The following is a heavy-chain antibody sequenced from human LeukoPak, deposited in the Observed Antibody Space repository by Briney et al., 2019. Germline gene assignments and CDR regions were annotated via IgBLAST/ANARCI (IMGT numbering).Heavy chain of an antibody. J-gene: IGHJ4*02. Sequence: ASVKVSCKASGGTVRRFPISWVRQAPGQGLEWMGWINPNSGGTNYAQKFQGRVTMTRDTSISTAYMELSRLRSDDTAVYYCARDGVWFGELLDYWGQGTLVTVSS. V-gene: IGHV1-2*02. D-gene: IGHD3-10*01. CDR3: ARDGVWFGELLDY. CDR2: INPNSGGT. CDR1: GGTVRRFP.